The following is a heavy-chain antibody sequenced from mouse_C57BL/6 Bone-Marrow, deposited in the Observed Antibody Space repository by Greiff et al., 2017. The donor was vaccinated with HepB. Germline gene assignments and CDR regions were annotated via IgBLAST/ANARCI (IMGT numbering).Heavy chain of an antibody. D-gene: IGHD2-5*01. CDR2: IYPGDGDT. V-gene: IGHV1-80*01. CDR3: ARWGSNYDYYAMDY. Sequence: VQLQESGAELVKPGASVKISCKASGYAFSSYWMNWVKQRPGKGLEWIGQIYPGDGDTNYNGKFKGKATLTADKSSSTAYMQLSSLTSEDSAVYFCARWGSNYDYYAMDYWGQGTSVTVSS. CDR1: GYAFSSYW. J-gene: IGHJ4*01.